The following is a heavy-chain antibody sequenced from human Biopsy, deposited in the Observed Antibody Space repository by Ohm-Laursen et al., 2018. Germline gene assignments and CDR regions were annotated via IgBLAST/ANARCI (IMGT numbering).Heavy chain of an antibody. D-gene: IGHD1-26*01. CDR2: VYYTGTT. CDR3: ARVGAGAPSIDYFDY. CDR1: GGSLRDPISIYY. J-gene: IGHJ4*02. Sequence: GTLSLTCSISGGSLRDPISIYYWNWIRLSPDKGLEWIGSVYYTGTTSYNPSLKSRLTLSLDMDTSRDQLSLKLTSVTAADTAVYYCARVGAGAPSIDYFDYWGQGALVIVSP. V-gene: IGHV4-59*01.